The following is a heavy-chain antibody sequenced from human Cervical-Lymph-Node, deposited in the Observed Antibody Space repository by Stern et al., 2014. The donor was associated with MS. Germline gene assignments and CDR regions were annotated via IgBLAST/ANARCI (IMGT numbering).Heavy chain of an antibody. CDR1: GYTFTSYG. J-gene: IGHJ4*02. CDR2: ISAYNGNT. Sequence: VQLVESGAEVKKPGASVKVSCKASGYTFTSYGISWVRQAPGQGLEWMGWISAYNGNTNYAQKLQGRVTMTTDTSTSTAYMELRSLRSDDTAVYYCARDPGYCSSTSCAREDYWGQGTLVTVSS. CDR3: ARDPGYCSSTSCAREDY. D-gene: IGHD2-2*01. V-gene: IGHV1-18*01.